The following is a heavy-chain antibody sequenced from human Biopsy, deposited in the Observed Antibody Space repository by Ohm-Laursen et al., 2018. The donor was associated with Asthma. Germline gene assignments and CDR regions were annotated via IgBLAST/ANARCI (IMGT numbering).Heavy chain of an antibody. J-gene: IGHJ4*02. CDR1: GGTFSTFT. D-gene: IGHD1-26*01. CDR2: IVPILGTS. Sequence: SVKVSCKASGGTFSTFTINWVRQAPGQALEWMGGIVPILGTSNYAQKFQGRVTITADESTRTAYMELSSLRSEDTAVYYCATPPVGSISYFDSWGQGTLVTVSS. V-gene: IGHV1-69*13. CDR3: ATPPVGSISYFDS.